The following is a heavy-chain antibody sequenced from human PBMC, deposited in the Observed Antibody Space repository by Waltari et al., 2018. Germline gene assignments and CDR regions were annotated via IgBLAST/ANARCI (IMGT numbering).Heavy chain of an antibody. J-gene: IGHJ4*02. CDR1: GYTFTGYY. Sequence: QVQLVQSGAEVKKPGASVKVSCKAAGYTFTGYYMPWVRQSPGQALEWMGRLNPNSGGTNDAQKFQGRVTMTRDTSISTAYMELSRLRSDDTAVYYCARDRSSTSDYWGQGTLVTVSS. CDR3: ARDRSSTSDY. D-gene: IGHD2-2*01. CDR2: LNPNSGGT. V-gene: IGHV1-2*06.